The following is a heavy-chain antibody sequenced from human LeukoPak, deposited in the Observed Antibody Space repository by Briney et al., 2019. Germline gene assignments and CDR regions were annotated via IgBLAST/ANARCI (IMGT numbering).Heavy chain of an antibody. CDR2: IGRYGGDI. Sequence: GGSLRLSCAASGFTFSSYAMTWVRQAPGKGLEWVSVIGRYGGDIHYADSVEGRFTISRDNSKNTLYLQMNSLRAEDTAIYYCAKYAPPTTVVTRFFDSWGQGTLVTVSS. CDR3: AKYAPPTTVVTRFFDS. V-gene: IGHV3-23*01. D-gene: IGHD4-23*01. CDR1: GFTFSSYA. J-gene: IGHJ4*02.